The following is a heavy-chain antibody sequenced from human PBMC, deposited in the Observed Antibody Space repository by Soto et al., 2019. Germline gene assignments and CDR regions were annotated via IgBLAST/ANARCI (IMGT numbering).Heavy chain of an antibody. CDR3: ATEGAIPGEGDA. CDR2: INTSGGNP. CDR1: GFIFTDWF. Sequence: HLAQSGPEVKRPGASVKISCKASGFIFTDWFMHWVRQAPGQGPEWMGIINTSGGNPIYSQKFQDRVTMTRDTSTSTLYVELSSLTSADTAVYYCATEGAIPGEGDAGGQGPLVTVSS. V-gene: IGHV1-46*01. J-gene: IGHJ1*01. D-gene: IGHD2-21*02.